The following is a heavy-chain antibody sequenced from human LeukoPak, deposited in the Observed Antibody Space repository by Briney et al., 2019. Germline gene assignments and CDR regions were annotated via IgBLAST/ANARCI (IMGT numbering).Heavy chain of an antibody. CDR1: GGSISSYY. D-gene: IGHD4-11*01. J-gene: IGHJ4*02. CDR2: IYTRGST. CDR3: ARERLFYYSNYLFDY. Sequence: KPSETLSLTCTVSGGSISSYYWSWIRQPAGKGLEWIGRIYTRGSTNYNPSLKSRVTMSVDTSKNQFSLKLSSVTAADTAVYYCARERLFYYSNYLFDYWGQGTLVTVSS. V-gene: IGHV4-4*07.